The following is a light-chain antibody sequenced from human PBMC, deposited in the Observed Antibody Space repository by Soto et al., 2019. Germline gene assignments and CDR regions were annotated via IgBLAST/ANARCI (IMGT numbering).Light chain of an antibody. CDR1: QSVSSSY. Sequence: EIVLTQSPGTLSLSPGERATLSCRASQSVSSSYLGWYQQKPGQAPRLLIYGASGRATGIPDRFSGSGSGTDFTLTISRLEPEDCAVYYCQHYGGEPSFTFGPGTKVDIK. CDR2: GAS. V-gene: IGKV3-20*01. J-gene: IGKJ3*01. CDR3: QHYGGEPSFT.